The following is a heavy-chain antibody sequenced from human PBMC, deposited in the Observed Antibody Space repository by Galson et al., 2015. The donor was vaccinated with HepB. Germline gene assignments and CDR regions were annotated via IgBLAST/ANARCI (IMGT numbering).Heavy chain of an antibody. V-gene: IGHV5-51*01. D-gene: IGHD1-26*01. J-gene: IGHJ3*02. CDR3: ARNIVGPADHDAFDI. CDR2: VFPGDSDT. Sequence: QSGAEVKKPGESLKISCKGSGYSFTNYWVAWVRQLPGKDLEWMGMVFPGDSDTRYGPAFQGQVTVSADKSIGTAYLQWSSLRASDTAIYYCARNIVGPADHDAFDIWGQGTMVTVSS. CDR1: GYSFTNYW.